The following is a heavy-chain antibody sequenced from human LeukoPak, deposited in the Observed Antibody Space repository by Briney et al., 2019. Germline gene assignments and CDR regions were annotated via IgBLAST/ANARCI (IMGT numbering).Heavy chain of an antibody. J-gene: IGHJ4*02. CDR1: GYTFSGFY. Sequence: GASVKVSCKASGYTFSGFYIHWVRQAPGQGLEWMGWINSNSGATNYAQKFQGRVTMTRDTSISTAYMELSSLRSDDTAMYFCTREDYRGQGTLVTVSS. CDR2: INSNSGAT. CDR3: TREDY. V-gene: IGHV1-2*02.